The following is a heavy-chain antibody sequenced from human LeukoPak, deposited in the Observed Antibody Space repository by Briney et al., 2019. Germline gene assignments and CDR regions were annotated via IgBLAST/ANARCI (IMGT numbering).Heavy chain of an antibody. D-gene: IGHD6-19*01. CDR3: ARESIAVAGWLSVSSYYMDV. Sequence: GASVKVSCKASGYTFTSYYMHWVRQAPGQGLEWMGGIIPIFGTANYAQKFQGRVTITADKSTSTAYMELSSLRSEDTAVYYCARESIAVAGWLSVSSYYMDVWGKGTTVTVSS. J-gene: IGHJ6*03. CDR1: GYTFTSYY. CDR2: IIPIFGTA. V-gene: IGHV1-69*06.